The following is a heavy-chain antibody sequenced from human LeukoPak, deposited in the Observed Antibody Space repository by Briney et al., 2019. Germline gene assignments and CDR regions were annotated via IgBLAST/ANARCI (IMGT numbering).Heavy chain of an antibody. CDR3: AKGRGPYYDSTVYSDYFDY. V-gene: IGHV3-23*01. J-gene: IGHJ4*02. Sequence: PGGSLRLSCAASGFTFSTYAMSWVRQAPGKGLEWVSAISGGGGSTYYADSVKGRFTISRDNSKNTLFLQMNSLRAEDTALYYCAKGRGPYYDSTVYSDYFDYWGQGTLVTVSS. D-gene: IGHD3-22*01. CDR2: ISGGGGST. CDR1: GFTFSTYA.